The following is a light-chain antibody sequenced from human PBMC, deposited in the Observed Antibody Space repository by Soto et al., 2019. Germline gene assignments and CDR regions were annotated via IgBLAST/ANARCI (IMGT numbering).Light chain of an antibody. CDR1: SSNIGSNT. CDR3: ATWDDRLNVV. V-gene: IGLV1-44*01. J-gene: IGLJ3*02. CDR2: SND. Sequence: QSVLTQSPSASGTPGQRVSISCSGSSSNIGSNTVSWYQHVPGTAPKLLIYSNDQRPSAVPGRFSGSKSGSSASLAISGLQSEDGAYYYCATWDDRLNVVFGGGTKLTVL.